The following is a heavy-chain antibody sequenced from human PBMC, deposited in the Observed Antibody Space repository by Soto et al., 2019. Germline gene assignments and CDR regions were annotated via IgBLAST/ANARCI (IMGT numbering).Heavy chain of an antibody. V-gene: IGHV3-30*18. CDR1: GFTFSSYG. CDR3: AKDRARPDY. D-gene: IGHD6-6*01. CDR2: ISYDGSNK. J-gene: IGHJ4*02. Sequence: GGSLRLSCAASGFTFSSYGMHWVRQAPGKGLEWVAVISYDGSNKYYADSVKGRFTISRDNSKNTLYLQMNSLRAEDTAVYYCAKDRARPDYWGQGTLVTVSS.